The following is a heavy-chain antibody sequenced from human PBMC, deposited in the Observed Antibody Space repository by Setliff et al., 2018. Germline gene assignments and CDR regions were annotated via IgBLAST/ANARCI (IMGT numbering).Heavy chain of an antibody. CDR3: ARAAGSRKYNFWSGYQP. CDR2: INHSGST. D-gene: IGHD3-3*01. V-gene: IGHV4-34*01. CDR1: GGSISPYY. J-gene: IGHJ4*02. Sequence: PSETLSLTCTVSGGSISPYYWSWIRQPPGKGLEWIGEINHSGSTNYNPSLKSRVTISVDTSKKQFSLKLSSVTAADTAVYYCARAAGSRKYNFWSGYQPWGQGTLVTVSS.